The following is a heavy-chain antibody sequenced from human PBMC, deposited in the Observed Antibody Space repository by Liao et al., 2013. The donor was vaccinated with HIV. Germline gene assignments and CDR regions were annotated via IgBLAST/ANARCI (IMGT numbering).Heavy chain of an antibody. CDR1: GGSISSYY. CDR3: ARRQNYGGQGDY. V-gene: IGHV4-4*07. Sequence: QVQLQESGPGLVKPSETLSLTCTVSGGSISSYYWSWIRQPAGKRLEWIGRLFPRGSTNFNPSLKSRVTISVDTSKNQFSLKLSSVTAADTAVYYCARRQNYGGQGDYWGQGTLVTVSS. J-gene: IGHJ4*02. CDR2: LFPRGST. D-gene: IGHD1-7*01.